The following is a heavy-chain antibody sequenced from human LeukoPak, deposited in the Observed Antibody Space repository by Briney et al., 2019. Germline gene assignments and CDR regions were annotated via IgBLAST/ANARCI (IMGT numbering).Heavy chain of an antibody. D-gene: IGHD1-1*01. Sequence: ASVKVSCKASGYTSTSYGISWVRQAPGQGLEWMGWISAYNGNTNYAQKLQGRVTMTTDTSTSTAYMELRSLRSDDTAVYYCARAPGRAYYYYMDVWGKGTTVTVSS. J-gene: IGHJ6*03. CDR3: ARAPGRAYYYYMDV. CDR2: ISAYNGNT. CDR1: GYTSTSYG. V-gene: IGHV1-18*01.